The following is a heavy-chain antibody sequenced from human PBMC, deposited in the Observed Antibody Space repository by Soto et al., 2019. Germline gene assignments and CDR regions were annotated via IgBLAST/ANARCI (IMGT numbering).Heavy chain of an antibody. D-gene: IGHD5-18*01. Sequence: KISFKASGDSFANYWIGWVFQKTGKGLAWMGEIYPGESETTYSPSFEGQVIISVDRSRGTAFLEWSSLKASDTAMYYCARPGAPTDTVVYDFWGQGTQVTVSS. CDR1: GDSFANYW. V-gene: IGHV5-51*01. CDR3: ARPGAPTDTVVYDF. J-gene: IGHJ4*02. CDR2: IYPGESET.